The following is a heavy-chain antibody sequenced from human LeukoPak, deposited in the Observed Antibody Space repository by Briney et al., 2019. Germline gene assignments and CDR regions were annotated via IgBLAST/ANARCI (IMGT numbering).Heavy chain of an antibody. CDR2: ISRSSSII. Sequence: GGSLRLSCAASGFIFSNYSMNWVRQAPGKGLEWVSYISRSSSIIYYADSVKGRFTISRDNAKNSLYLQMNSLRAEDTAVYYCARDEGPTVTSFDCWGQGTLVTVSS. CDR1: GFIFSNYS. CDR3: ARDEGPTVTSFDC. J-gene: IGHJ4*02. D-gene: IGHD4-17*01. V-gene: IGHV3-48*01.